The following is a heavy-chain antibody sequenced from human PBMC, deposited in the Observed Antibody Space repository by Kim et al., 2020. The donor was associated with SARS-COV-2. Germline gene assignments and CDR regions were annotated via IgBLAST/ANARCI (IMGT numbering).Heavy chain of an antibody. CDR3: ARDSRYSSGWYVE. J-gene: IGHJ4*02. Sequence: GGSLRLSCAVSGFTVSSNYMSWVRQAPGKGLEWVSVIYSGGSTYYADSVKGRFTISRDNSKNTLYLQMNSLRAEDTAVYYCARDSRYSSGWYVEWGQGTLVPVSS. V-gene: IGHV3-66*01. D-gene: IGHD6-19*01. CDR1: GFTVSSNY. CDR2: IYSGGST.